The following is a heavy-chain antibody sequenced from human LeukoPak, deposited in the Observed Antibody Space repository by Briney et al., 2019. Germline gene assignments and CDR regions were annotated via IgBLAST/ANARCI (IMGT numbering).Heavy chain of an antibody. J-gene: IGHJ4*02. V-gene: IGHV4-34*01. Sequence: SETLSLTCAVYGGSFSGYYWSWIRQPPGKGLEWIGEINHSGSTNYNPSLKSRVTISVDTSKNQFSLKLSSVTAADTAVYYCARLVVGFDRSQLPWGQGTLVTVSS. CDR3: ARLVVGFDRSQLP. CDR2: INHSGST. D-gene: IGHD5-24*01. CDR1: GGSFSGYY.